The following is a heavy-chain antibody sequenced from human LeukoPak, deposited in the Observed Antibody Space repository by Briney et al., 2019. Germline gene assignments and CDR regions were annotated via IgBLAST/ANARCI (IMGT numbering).Heavy chain of an antibody. CDR3: ARDPLRSGYDENDY. J-gene: IGHJ4*02. CDR2: INPNSGGT. CDR1: GYTFTGYY. D-gene: IGHD5-12*01. Sequence: ASVNVSCKASGYTFTGYYVHWVRQAPGQGLEWMGWINPNSGGTNYAQKFQGRVTMTRDTSISTAYMELSRLRSDDTAVYYCARDPLRSGYDENDYWGQGTLVTVSS. V-gene: IGHV1-2*02.